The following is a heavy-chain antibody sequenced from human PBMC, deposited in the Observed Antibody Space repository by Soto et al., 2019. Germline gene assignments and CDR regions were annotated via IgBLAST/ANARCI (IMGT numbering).Heavy chain of an antibody. J-gene: IGHJ4*02. Sequence: EVQLVESGGGLVQPGGSLRLSCAASGLTINRDWMHWLRQAPGQGLVGVSSIDGGVSTDGPTIDYADSVRGRFTISRDNAKNTLYLQMNSLRAEDTGVYYCVRDSHGDYWGQGTLVTVSS. V-gene: IGHV3-74*01. CDR2: IDGGVSTDGPTI. CDR1: GLTINRDW. CDR3: VRDSHGDY.